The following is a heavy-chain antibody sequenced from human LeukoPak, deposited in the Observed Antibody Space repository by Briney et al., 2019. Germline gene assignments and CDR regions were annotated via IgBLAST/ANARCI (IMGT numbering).Heavy chain of an antibody. V-gene: IGHV3-74*01. CDR1: GFTFSTYW. D-gene: IGHD6-19*01. CDR2: ISGDKSHT. CDR3: ARHPSYTSGWPLDY. J-gene: IGHJ4*02. Sequence: HAGGSLRLSCAGSGFTFSTYWIHWVRQAPGQGLVWVSGISGDKSHTAYADSVKGRFTISRDNAKNTLHLQMNSLRAEDTAVYYCARHPSYTSGWPLDYWGQGTLVTVSS.